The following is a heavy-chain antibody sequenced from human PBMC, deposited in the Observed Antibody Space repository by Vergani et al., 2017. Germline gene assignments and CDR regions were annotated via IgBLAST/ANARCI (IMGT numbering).Heavy chain of an antibody. J-gene: IGHJ4*02. CDR3: ATGTDKIRAPVDY. CDR1: GFPFSSYG. Sequence: EVQLLESGGGLVQPGVSLRLSCAASGFPFSSYGISWVRQAPGKGLEWMGLVDPEEGETIYAEKFEGRVTITADTSTDTAYMELSSLRAEDTAVYYCATGTDKIRAPVDYWGQGTLVTVSS. V-gene: IGHV1-69-2*01. D-gene: IGHD1-14*01. CDR2: VDPEEGET.